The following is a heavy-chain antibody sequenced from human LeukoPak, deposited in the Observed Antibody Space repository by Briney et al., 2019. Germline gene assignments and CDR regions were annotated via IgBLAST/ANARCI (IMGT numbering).Heavy chain of an antibody. J-gene: IGHJ6*02. CDR3: AREGWLLHYGMDV. V-gene: IGHV3-53*01. CDR1: GFTVSSNY. CDR2: IYSGGST. D-gene: IGHD5-12*01. Sequence: PGGSLRLSCAASGFTVSSNYTSWVRQAPGKGLEWVSVIYSGGSTYYADSVKGRFTISRDNSKNTLYLQMNSLRAEDTAVYYCAREGWLLHYGMDVWGQGTTVTVSS.